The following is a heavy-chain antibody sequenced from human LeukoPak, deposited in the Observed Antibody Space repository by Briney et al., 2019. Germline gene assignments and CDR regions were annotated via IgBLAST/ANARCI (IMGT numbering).Heavy chain of an antibody. J-gene: IGHJ5*02. CDR2: INPSGGST. V-gene: IGHV1-46*01. CDR1: GYTFTSYY. Sequence: ASVKVSCKASGYTFTSYYMHWVRQAPGQGLEWMGIINPSGGSTSYAQKFQGRVTMTRDTSTSTAYMELSSLRSEDTAVYYCARDKGVTMVRENWFDPWGQGTLVTVSS. CDR3: ARDKGVTMVRENWFDP. D-gene: IGHD3-10*01.